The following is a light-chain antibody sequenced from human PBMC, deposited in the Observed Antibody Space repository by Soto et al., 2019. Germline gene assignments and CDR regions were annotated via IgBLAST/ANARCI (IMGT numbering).Light chain of an antibody. Sequence: QSALTQPASVSGSPGQSIIISCTGTSSDVGTYNYVSWYQQHPGRAPKLMIFEVSNRPSGVSNRFSGSKSANTASLTISGLQAEDEADYYCSSYTSSSTLVFGGGTKVTVL. CDR1: SSDVGTYNY. CDR3: SSYTSSSTLV. V-gene: IGLV2-14*01. CDR2: EVS. J-gene: IGLJ2*01.